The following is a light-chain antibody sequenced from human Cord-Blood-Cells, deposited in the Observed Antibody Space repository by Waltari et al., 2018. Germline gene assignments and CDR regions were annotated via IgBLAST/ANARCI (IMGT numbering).Light chain of an antibody. CDR1: QSVSSY. CDR3: QQRSNWPPYT. Sequence: EIVLTQSPATLSLSPGERATLSCRASQSVSSYLAWYKQKPGQAPRLLIYDASNRAPGIPARFSGSGSGTDFTLTISSLEPEDFAVYYCQQRSNWPPYTFGQGTKLEIK. V-gene: IGKV3-11*01. J-gene: IGKJ2*01. CDR2: DAS.